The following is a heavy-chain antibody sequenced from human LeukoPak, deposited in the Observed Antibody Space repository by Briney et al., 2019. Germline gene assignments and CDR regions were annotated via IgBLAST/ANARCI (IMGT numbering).Heavy chain of an antibody. V-gene: IGHV3-48*01. CDR3: ARAPQRLRFLEWLSRQFDY. J-gene: IGHJ4*02. D-gene: IGHD3-3*01. CDR2: ISSSSSTI. Sequence: GGSLRLSCAASGFTFSSYSMNWVRQAPGKGLEWVSYISSSSSTIYYADSVKGRFTISRDNAKNSLYLQMNSLRAEDTAVYYCARAPQRLRFLEWLSRQFDYWGQGTLVTVSS. CDR1: GFTFSSYS.